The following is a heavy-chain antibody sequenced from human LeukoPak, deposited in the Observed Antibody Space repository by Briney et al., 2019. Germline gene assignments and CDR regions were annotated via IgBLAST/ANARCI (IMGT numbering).Heavy chain of an antibody. CDR2: ISNGGSTI. J-gene: IGHJ4*02. V-gene: IGHV3-48*04. Sequence: GGSLRLSCAASGFTFSSYGMHWVRQAPGKGLEWVAYISNGGSTIYYADSVKGRFTISRDNAKNSLYLQMNSLRAEDTAVYYCARTLTAPGHFDYWGQGTLVTVSS. CDR3: ARTLTAPGHFDY. D-gene: IGHD6-13*01. CDR1: GFTFSSYG.